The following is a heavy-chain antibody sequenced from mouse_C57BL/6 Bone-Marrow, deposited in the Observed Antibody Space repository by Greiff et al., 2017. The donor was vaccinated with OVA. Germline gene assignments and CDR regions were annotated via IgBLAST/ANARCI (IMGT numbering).Heavy chain of an antibody. D-gene: IGHD4-1*01. CDR2: INYDGSST. CDR1: GFTFSDYY. J-gene: IGHJ3*01. V-gene: IGHV5-16*01. Sequence: DVKLVESEGGLVQPGSSMKLSCTASGFTFSDYYMAWVRQVPEKGLEWVANINYDGSSTYYLDSLKSRFIISRDNAKNILYLQMSSLKSEDTATYYCARETGLTFAYWGQGTLVTVSA. CDR3: ARETGLTFAY.